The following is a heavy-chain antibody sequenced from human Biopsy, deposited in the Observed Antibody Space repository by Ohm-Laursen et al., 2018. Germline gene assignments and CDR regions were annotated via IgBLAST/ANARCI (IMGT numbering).Heavy chain of an antibody. CDR3: AKDLGLNYSDRFLFYYGMDV. J-gene: IGHJ6*02. Sequence: SLRLSCSASGFTFDDYAMHWVRQVPGKGLEWVSGISWNSGSIGYADSVKGRFTISRDNARNALHLQMNSLRTEDTALYYCAKDLGLNYSDRFLFYYGMDVWGRGTTVTVSS. CDR1: GFTFDDYA. CDR2: ISWNSGSI. V-gene: IGHV3-9*01. D-gene: IGHD4-17*01.